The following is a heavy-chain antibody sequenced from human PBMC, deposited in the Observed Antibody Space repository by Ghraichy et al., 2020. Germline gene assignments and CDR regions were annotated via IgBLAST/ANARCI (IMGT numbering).Heavy chain of an antibody. CDR2: ISSSSSTI. J-gene: IGHJ3*02. Sequence: GGSLRLSCAASGFTFSSYSMNWVRQAPGKGLEWVSYISSSSSTIYYADSVKGRFTISRDNAKNSLYLQMNSLRDEDTAVYYCAIYDYHYYDSSGYPSDAFDIWGQVTMVTVSS. D-gene: IGHD3-22*01. V-gene: IGHV3-48*02. CDR3: AIYDYHYYDSSGYPSDAFDI. CDR1: GFTFSSYS.